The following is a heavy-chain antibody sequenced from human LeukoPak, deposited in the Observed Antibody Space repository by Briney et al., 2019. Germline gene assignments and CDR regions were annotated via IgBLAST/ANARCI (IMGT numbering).Heavy chain of an antibody. V-gene: IGHV4-39*01. CDR2: IYYTGTT. D-gene: IGHD3-10*01. CDR3: ARHDYYGSLNWFDP. Sequence: SETLPLTCIVSGGSLNSPNYYWGWIRQPPGKGLEWIGTIYYTGTTYYNPSLKSRLTISVDTSKNQFSLKLTSVTAADTAVYYCARHDYYGSLNWFDPWGQGTLITASS. CDR1: GGSLNSPNYY. J-gene: IGHJ5*02.